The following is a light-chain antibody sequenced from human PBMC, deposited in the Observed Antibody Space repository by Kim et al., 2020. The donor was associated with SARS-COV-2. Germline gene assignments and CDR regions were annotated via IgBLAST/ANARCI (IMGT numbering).Light chain of an antibody. Sequence: THTVTSDGSRSDVGGYNFISCNQQHPGKALKLLIYDVSKRPSVVSNRFSSTKFGNTASLTAAGLRAEDEAYYYSSSDTSGNTLLFGGGTQLTVL. CDR3: SSDTSGNTLL. J-gene: IGLJ2*01. V-gene: IGLV2-14*03. CDR1: RSDVGGYNF. CDR2: DVS.